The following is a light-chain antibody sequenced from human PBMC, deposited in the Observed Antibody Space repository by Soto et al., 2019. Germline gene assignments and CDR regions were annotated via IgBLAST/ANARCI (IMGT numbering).Light chain of an antibody. CDR1: QSVSNY. V-gene: IGKV3-15*01. CDR3: QHYNNWPIT. Sequence: EIVMTQSPATLSVSPGERATLSCRASQSVSNYLAWYQQKPGQAPRLLIYGASTRATGIPARFSGSGSGTEFTLTITSLQSEDFAVYFCQHYNNWPITFGQGTRLEIK. J-gene: IGKJ5*01. CDR2: GAS.